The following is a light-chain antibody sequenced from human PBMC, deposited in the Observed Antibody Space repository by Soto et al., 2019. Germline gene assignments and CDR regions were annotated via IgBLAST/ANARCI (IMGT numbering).Light chain of an antibody. CDR2: GNN. CDR3: QSYATGLSVLYV. J-gene: IGLJ1*01. CDR1: SSNIGAGYD. V-gene: IGLV1-40*01. Sequence: QSALTQSPSVSGAPGQRVTISCTGSSSNIGAGYDVHWYQQLPGTAPKLLIYGNNNRPSGVPDRFSGSKSGTSASLAVTGLQAEDEADYYCQSYATGLSVLYVFGTGTKLTVL.